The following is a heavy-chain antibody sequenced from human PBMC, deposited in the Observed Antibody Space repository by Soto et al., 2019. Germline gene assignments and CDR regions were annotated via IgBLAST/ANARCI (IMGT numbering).Heavy chain of an antibody. CDR3: AREYYGLMTGYSTDY. CDR2: IRGDGVTT. CDR1: GFPFSSYW. D-gene: IGHD3-9*01. J-gene: IGHJ4*02. V-gene: IGHV3-74*01. Sequence: EVQLVESGGDLVQRGRSLRLSCAASGFPFSSYWMHWVRHTPGKGLDWVAGIRGDGVTTYYADSVTGRFTVSRDNAKNTLTLQISGLRAEDTAVYYCAREYYGLMTGYSTDYWGQGTLVSVSS.